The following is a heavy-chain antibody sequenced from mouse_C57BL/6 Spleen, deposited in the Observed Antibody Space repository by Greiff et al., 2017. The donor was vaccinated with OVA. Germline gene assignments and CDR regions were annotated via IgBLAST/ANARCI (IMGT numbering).Heavy chain of an antibody. CDR1: GYTFTSYW. V-gene: IGHV1-7*01. J-gene: IGHJ1*03. D-gene: IGHD1-1*01. CDR3: AGQGTTVEAAGYIDD. Sequence: QVQLQQSGAELAKPGASVKLSCKASGYTFTSYWMNWVKQRPGQGLEWIGYINPSSGYTKYNQKFKDKATLTADKSSSTAYMQLNNLTSKDTTDYYNAGQGTTVEAAGYIDDWGTGTTVTVSS. CDR2: INPSSGYT.